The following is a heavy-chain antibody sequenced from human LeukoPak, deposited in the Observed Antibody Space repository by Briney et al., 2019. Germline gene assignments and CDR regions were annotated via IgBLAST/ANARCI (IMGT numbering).Heavy chain of an antibody. J-gene: IGHJ3*02. Sequence: SETLSLTCTVSGGYISSYYWSWIRQPPGKGLEWIGYIYYNGSPNYNPSLKSRVTLSVNTSKNQFSLKLSAVTAADTAVYYCARGLCTGSFCTIFGVVIGDAFDIWGQGTMVTVSS. V-gene: IGHV4-59*01. D-gene: IGHD3-3*01. CDR2: IYYNGSP. CDR3: ARGLCTGSFCTIFGVVIGDAFDI. CDR1: GGYISSYY.